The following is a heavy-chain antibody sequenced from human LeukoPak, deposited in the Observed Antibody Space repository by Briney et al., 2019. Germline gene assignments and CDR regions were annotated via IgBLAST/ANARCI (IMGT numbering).Heavy chain of an antibody. CDR1: GFTFSSYW. CDR3: AREAGSSWYENNWFDP. J-gene: IGHJ5*02. V-gene: IGHV3-7*01. Sequence: GGSLRLSCAASGFTFSSYWMSWVRQAPGKGLEWVANIKQDGSEKYYVDSVKGRFTISRDNAKNSLYLQMNSLRAEDTAVYYCAREAGSSWYENNWFDPWGQGTLVTVSS. CDR2: IKQDGSEK. D-gene: IGHD6-13*01.